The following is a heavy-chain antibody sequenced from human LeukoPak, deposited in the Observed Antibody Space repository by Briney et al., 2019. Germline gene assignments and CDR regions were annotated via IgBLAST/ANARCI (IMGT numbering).Heavy chain of an antibody. CDR1: GFTFSSYS. Sequence: GGSLRLSCAASGFTFSSYSMNWVRQAPGKGLKWVSSISSSSSYIYYADSVKGRFTISRDNAKNSLYLQMNSLRAEDTAVYYCATPKGSGWGFDYWGQGTLVTVSS. V-gene: IGHV3-21*01. CDR2: ISSSSSYI. D-gene: IGHD6-19*01. CDR3: ATPKGSGWGFDY. J-gene: IGHJ4*02.